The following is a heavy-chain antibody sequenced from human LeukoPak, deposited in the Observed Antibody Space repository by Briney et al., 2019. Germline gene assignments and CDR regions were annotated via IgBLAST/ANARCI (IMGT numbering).Heavy chain of an antibody. CDR2: IWYDGSNK. CDR3: ARGRTSGGSPVGWFDP. CDR1: GFTFSSYA. D-gene: IGHD2-15*01. V-gene: IGHV3-33*01. Sequence: GGSLRLSCAASGFTFSSYAMHWVRQAPGKGLEWVAVIWYDGSNKYYADSVKGRFTISRDNSKNTLYLQMNSLRAEDTAVYYCARGRTSGGSPVGWFDPWGQGTLVTVSS. J-gene: IGHJ5*02.